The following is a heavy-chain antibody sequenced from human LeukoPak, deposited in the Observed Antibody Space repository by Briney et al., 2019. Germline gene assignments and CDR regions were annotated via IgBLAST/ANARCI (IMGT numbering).Heavy chain of an antibody. CDR3: TGLYGGSYAY. V-gene: IGHV3-23*01. J-gene: IGHJ4*02. CDR2: ISDSGGST. D-gene: IGHD1-26*01. Sequence: PGGSLRLSCAASGFTLSSYAMAWVRQAPGKGLDWVSTISDSGGSTFYADSVKGRFTISRDNSRNIVFLQINSLRAEDTAMYYCTGLYGGSYAYWGRGTLVTVSS. CDR1: GFTLSSYA.